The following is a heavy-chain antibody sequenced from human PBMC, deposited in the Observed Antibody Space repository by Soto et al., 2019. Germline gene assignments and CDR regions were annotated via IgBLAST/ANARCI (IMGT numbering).Heavy chain of an antibody. V-gene: IGHV1-18*04. D-gene: IGHD3-3*01. CDR2: ISAYNGNT. Sequence: GASVKVSCKASGYTFTSYGISWVRQAPGQGLEWMGWISAYNGNTNYAQKLQGRVTMTTDTSTSTAYMELRSLRSDDTAVYYCAREGAYYDFWSGPADYWGQGTLVTVSS. CDR1: GYTFTSYG. CDR3: AREGAYYDFWSGPADY. J-gene: IGHJ4*02.